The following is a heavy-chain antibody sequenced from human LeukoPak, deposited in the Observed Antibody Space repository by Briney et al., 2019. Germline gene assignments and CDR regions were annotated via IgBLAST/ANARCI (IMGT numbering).Heavy chain of an antibody. V-gene: IGHV4-59*08. Sequence: SETLSLTCTVSGGSISDYYWTWIRQPPGKGLEWLGYIYYSGTTNYNPSLKSRVTMSADTSKNHFPLKLSSVTAADTAVYYCARHAPYGDFDYWGQGTLVTVSS. CDR1: GGSISDYY. D-gene: IGHD4-17*01. J-gene: IGHJ4*02. CDR2: IYYSGTT. CDR3: ARHAPYGDFDY.